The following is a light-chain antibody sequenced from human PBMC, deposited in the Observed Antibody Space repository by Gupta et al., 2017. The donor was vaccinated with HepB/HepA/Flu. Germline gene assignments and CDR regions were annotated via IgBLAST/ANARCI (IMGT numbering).Light chain of an antibody. Sequence: DIQMTQSPSSLSASVGDRVTITCRASQSISSYLNLYQQKPGKAPKLLIYAASSLQSGVPSRFSGSGSVTDFTLTISSLQPEDFATYYCQQSYSTPLTFGGGTKVEIK. J-gene: IGKJ4*01. CDR3: QQSYSTPLT. V-gene: IGKV1-39*01. CDR1: QSISSY. CDR2: AAS.